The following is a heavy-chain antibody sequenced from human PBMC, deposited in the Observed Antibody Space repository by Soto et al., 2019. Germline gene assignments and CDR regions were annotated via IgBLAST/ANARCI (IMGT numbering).Heavy chain of an antibody. Sequence: QVQLVQSGAEVKKPGASVKVSCKASGYSFTNYGISWVRQAPGQGLEWMGWIGAYNGDTNYAQKLQCRVTMTTDTSTSQASMELRSLRSDDTDVYYCAGDRGYYPDTFDIWGQGTMVTVSS. V-gene: IGHV1-18*01. D-gene: IGHD3-10*01. J-gene: IGHJ3*02. CDR1: GYSFTNYG. CDR2: IGAYNGDT. CDR3: AGDRGYYPDTFDI.